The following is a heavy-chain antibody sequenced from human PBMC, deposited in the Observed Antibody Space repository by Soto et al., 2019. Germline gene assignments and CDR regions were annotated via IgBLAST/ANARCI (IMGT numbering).Heavy chain of an antibody. D-gene: IGHD2-2*02. V-gene: IGHV4-39*01. CDR3: ARHVDCSSTSCYTPFGFWDYYYGMDV. J-gene: IGHJ6*02. CDR1: GGSISSSSYY. CDR2: IYYSGST. Sequence: PSETLSLTCTVSGGSISSSSYYWSWIRQPPGKGLEWIGSIYYSGSTYYNPSLKSRVTISVDTSKNQFSLKLSSVTAADTAVYYCARHVDCSSTSCYTPFGFWDYYYGMDVWGQGTTVTVSS.